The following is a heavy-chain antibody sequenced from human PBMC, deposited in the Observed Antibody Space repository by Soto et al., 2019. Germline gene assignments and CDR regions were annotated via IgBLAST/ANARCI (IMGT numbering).Heavy chain of an antibody. J-gene: IGHJ2*01. CDR2: TSGTGGST. V-gene: IGHV3-23*01. CDR3: AKRTVGWYFDL. CDR1: GFTFSSYA. Sequence: EVQLLESGGGLVQPGGSLRLSCAAAGFTFSSYAMHWVRQAPGKGLEWVSVTSGTGGSTYYGDAVKGRFTISRDNSKNTLYLQMNSLRAEDTEVYYCAKRTVGWYFDLWGRGTLVTVSS. D-gene: IGHD4-17*01.